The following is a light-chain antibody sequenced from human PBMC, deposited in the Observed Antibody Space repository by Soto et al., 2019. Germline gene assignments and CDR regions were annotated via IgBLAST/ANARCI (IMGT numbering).Light chain of an antibody. CDR1: QNVGSN. J-gene: IGKJ1*01. CDR3: QQWIRWT. CDR2: GAS. V-gene: IGKV3-15*01. Sequence: EIVMTQSPATLSVSPGDRVTLSCRASQNVGSNVAWFQQRPGQAPRLLIYGASTRAAGIPGRFSGGGSDTEFTLTISSLQSEDFATYYCQQWIRWTFGQGTRLELK.